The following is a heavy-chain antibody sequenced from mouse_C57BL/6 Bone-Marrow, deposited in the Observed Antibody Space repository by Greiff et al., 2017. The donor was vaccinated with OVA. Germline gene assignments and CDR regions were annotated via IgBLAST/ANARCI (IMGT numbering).Heavy chain of an antibody. V-gene: IGHV1-74*01. J-gene: IGHJ3*01. CDR3: AYSNYEFAY. CDR1: GYTFTSYW. Sequence: QVQLKQSGAELARPGASVKLSCKASGYTFTSYWMHWVKQRPGQGLEWIGRIHPSDSDTNYNQKFKGKATLTVDKSSSTAYMQLSSLTSEDSAVYYCAYSNYEFAYWGQGTLVTVSA. CDR2: IHPSDSDT. D-gene: IGHD2-5*01.